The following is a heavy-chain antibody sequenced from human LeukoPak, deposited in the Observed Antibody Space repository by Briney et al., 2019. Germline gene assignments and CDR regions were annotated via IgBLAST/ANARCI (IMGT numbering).Heavy chain of an antibody. CDR1: GFTVSSNY. CDR3: ARDLDIVVVMTGFDP. D-gene: IGHD3-22*01. V-gene: IGHV3-11*01. CDR2: ISSSGSTI. Sequence: GGSLRLSCAASGFTVSSNYMSWIRQAPGKGLEWVSYISSSGSTIYYADSVKGRFTISRDNAKNSLYLQMNSLRAEDTAVYYCARDLDIVVVMTGFDPWGQGTLVTVSS. J-gene: IGHJ5*02.